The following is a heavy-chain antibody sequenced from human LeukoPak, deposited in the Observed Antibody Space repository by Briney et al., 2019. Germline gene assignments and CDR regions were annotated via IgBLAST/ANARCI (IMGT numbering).Heavy chain of an antibody. D-gene: IGHD6-19*01. V-gene: IGHV3-30*18. J-gene: IGHJ3*02. CDR2: ISYDGSNK. Sequence: PGRSLRLSCAASGFTFSSYGMHWVRQAPGKGLEWVAVISYDGSNKYYADSVKGRFTISRDNSKNTLYLQMNSLRAEDTAVHYCAKDEVPGIAVAKGAFDIWGQGTMVTVSS. CDR1: GFTFSSYG. CDR3: AKDEVPGIAVAKGAFDI.